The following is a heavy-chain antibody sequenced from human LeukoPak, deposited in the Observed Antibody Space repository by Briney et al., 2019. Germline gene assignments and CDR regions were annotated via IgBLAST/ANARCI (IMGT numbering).Heavy chain of an antibody. CDR1: GGSISSYY. V-gene: IGHV4-59*01. CDR3: ARISSSNWYNERGAFDV. Sequence: SETLSLTCTVSGGSISSYYWSWVRQPPGQGLEWIGFVYYTGSTNYSPSLKSRVTISVDTSKNQFSLKLRSVTAADTAVYYCARISSSNWYNERGAFDVWGQGTMVTVSS. J-gene: IGHJ3*01. CDR2: VYYTGST. D-gene: IGHD6-13*01.